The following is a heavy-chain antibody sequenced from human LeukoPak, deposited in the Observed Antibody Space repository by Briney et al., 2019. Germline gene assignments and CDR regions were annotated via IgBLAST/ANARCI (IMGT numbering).Heavy chain of an antibody. CDR1: GYAFTSYG. Sequence: ASVKVSCKASGYAFTSYGISWVRQAPGQGLEWMGWISAYNGNTNYAQKLQGRVTMTTDTSTSTAYMELRSLRSDDTAVYYCARDSITMVRGVDDDAFDIWGQGTMVTVSS. CDR2: ISAYNGNT. J-gene: IGHJ3*02. CDR3: ARDSITMVRGVDDDAFDI. D-gene: IGHD3-10*01. V-gene: IGHV1-18*01.